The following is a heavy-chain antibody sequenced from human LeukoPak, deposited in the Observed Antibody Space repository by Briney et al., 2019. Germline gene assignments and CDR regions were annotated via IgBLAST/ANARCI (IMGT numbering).Heavy chain of an antibody. J-gene: IGHJ4*02. CDR2: ISYDGSNK. Sequence: PGGSLKLSCAASGFTFSSYAMHWVRQAPGKGLEWVAVISYDGSNKYYADSVKGRFTISRDNSKNTLYLQMNSLRAEDTAVYYCASYWEAPNCSGGSCYSDFDYWGQGTLVTVSS. CDR1: GFTFSSYA. CDR3: ASYWEAPNCSGGSCYSDFDY. D-gene: IGHD2-15*01. V-gene: IGHV3-30-3*01.